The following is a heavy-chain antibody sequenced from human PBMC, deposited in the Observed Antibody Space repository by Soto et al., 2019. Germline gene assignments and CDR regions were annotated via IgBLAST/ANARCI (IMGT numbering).Heavy chain of an antibody. J-gene: IGHJ4*02. V-gene: IGHV1-2*02. D-gene: IGHD1-26*01. CDR3: ARDVVGSDYFDP. CDR1: GYTFTDYY. Sequence: QVQLVQSGAEVRKPGASVKVSCKASGYTFTDYYMHWVRQAPGQGLEWMGWINPKTGGTNYVQKFQGRVTMTRDTSITTAYMELSRLRSDDTAVYYCARDVVGSDYFDPWGQGTLVTVSS. CDR2: INPKTGGT.